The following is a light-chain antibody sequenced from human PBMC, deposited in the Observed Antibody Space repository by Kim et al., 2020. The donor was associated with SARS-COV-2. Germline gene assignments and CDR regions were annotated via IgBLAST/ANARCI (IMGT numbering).Light chain of an antibody. J-gene: IGKJ5*01. CDR2: AAS. CDR3: QQDYNTPQIT. Sequence: DIQMTQSPSSLSASVGDRVTITCRASQSISSHLNWYQQKPGKDPNLLIYAASTLHSGVPSRFSGSGSGTDFTLTISSLQPEDFATYYCQQDYNTPQITFGQGTRLEIK. V-gene: IGKV1-39*01. CDR1: QSISSH.